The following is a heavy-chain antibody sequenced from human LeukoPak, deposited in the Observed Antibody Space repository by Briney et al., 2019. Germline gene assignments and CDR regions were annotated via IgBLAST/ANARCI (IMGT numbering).Heavy chain of an antibody. CDR3: ARDATSYDILTGYPLE. CDR2: ISYDGSNK. CDR1: GFTFSNFA. Sequence: PGGSLRLSCAASGFTFSNFAMHWVRQAPGKGLEWVAVISYDGSNKYYADSVKGRFTISRDNSKNTLYLQMNSLRAEDTAVYYCARDATSYDILTGYPLEWGQGTLVTVSS. V-gene: IGHV3-30-3*01. J-gene: IGHJ4*02. D-gene: IGHD3-9*01.